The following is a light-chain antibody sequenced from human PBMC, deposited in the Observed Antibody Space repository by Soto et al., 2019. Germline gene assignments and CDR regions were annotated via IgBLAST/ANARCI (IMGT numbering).Light chain of an antibody. J-gene: IGLJ2*01. CDR3: PAWDDSLNSVV. CDR2: SNN. Sequence: QSVLTQPPSASGTPGQRGTISCSGSSSNIGSNTVNWYQQLPGTAPKLLIYSNNQRPSGVPDRFSGSKSGTSASLAISGIQSEDEADYYCPAWDDSLNSVVFGGGTKLTVL. V-gene: IGLV1-44*01. CDR1: SSNIGSNT.